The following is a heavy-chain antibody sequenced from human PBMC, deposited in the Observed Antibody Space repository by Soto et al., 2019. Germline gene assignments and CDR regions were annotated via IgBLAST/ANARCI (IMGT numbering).Heavy chain of an antibody. CDR1: GYTFTGYY. Sequence: GASVKVSCKASGYTFTGYYMHWVRQAPGQGLEWMGIINPSGGSTSYAQKFQGRVTMTRDTSTSTVYMELSSLRSEDTAVYYCASQLGSYRNWFDPWGQGTLVTVSS. D-gene: IGHD1-26*01. CDR2: INPSGGST. J-gene: IGHJ5*02. V-gene: IGHV1-46*01. CDR3: ASQLGSYRNWFDP.